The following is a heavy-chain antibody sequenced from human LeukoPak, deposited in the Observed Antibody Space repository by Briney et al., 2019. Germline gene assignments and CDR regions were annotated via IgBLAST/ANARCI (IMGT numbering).Heavy chain of an antibody. CDR2: MNPNSGNT. Sequence: GWMNPNSGNTGYAQKFHGRVTMTRNTSISTAYMELSSLRSEDTAVYYCARNWGLAQGYFDYWGQGTLVTVSS. CDR3: ARNWGLAQGYFDY. D-gene: IGHD7-27*01. V-gene: IGHV1-8*01. J-gene: IGHJ4*02.